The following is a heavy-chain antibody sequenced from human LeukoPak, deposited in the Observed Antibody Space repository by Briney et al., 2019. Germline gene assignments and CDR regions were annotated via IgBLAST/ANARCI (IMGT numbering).Heavy chain of an antibody. D-gene: IGHD3-3*01. CDR2: IYTSGST. CDR1: GGSISSGSYY. V-gene: IGHV4-61*02. Sequence: SQTLSLTCTASGGSISSGSYYWSWIRQPAGKGLEWIGRIYTSGSTNYNPSLKSRVTISVDTSKNQFSLKLSSVTAADTAVYYCARELYDFWSGYYYGPSYNWFDPWGQGTLVTVSS. CDR3: ARELYDFWSGYYYGPSYNWFDP. J-gene: IGHJ5*02.